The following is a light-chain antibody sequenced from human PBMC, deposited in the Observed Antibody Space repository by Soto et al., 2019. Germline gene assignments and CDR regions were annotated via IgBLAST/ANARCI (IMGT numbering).Light chain of an antibody. J-gene: IGLJ2*01. CDR3: CSYAGTYTL. CDR2: GVS. V-gene: IGLV2-11*01. Sequence: QSALTQPRSVSGSPGQSVSISCTGSSSNVGGYNFVSWYQQHPGKAPKLMVYGVSQRPSGVPDRFSGSKSGNTASLTISGLQADDEAVYYCCSYAGTYTLFGGGTKVTVL. CDR1: SSNVGGYNF.